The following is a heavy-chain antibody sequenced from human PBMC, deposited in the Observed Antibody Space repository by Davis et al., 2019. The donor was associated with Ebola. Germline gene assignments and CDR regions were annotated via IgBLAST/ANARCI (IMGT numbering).Heavy chain of an antibody. CDR3: ARQTGLDY. V-gene: IGHV3-23*01. CDR2: IITGGST. J-gene: IGHJ4*02. Sequence: GGSLRLSCAASGFTFSSYAMSWVRQAPGKGLEWVSAIITGGSTYYADSVKGRFTISRDNSKNTLYLQMNSLRAEDTAVYYCARQTGLDYWGQGTLVTVSS. CDR1: GFTFSSYA. D-gene: IGHD7-27*01.